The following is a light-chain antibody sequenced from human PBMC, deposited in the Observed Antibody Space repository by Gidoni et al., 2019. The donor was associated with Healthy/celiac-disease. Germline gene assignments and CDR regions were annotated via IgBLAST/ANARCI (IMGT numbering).Light chain of an antibody. Sequence: PGERVTLSCRASQSVSSSYLTWYQQKPGQAPRLLIYGASTRATGIPARFSGSGSGTDFTLTISSLQPEDFAVYYCQQDYLFXPXTKVDIK. CDR3: QQDYL. CDR1: QSVSSSY. CDR2: GAS. J-gene: IGKJ3*01. V-gene: IGKV3D-7*01.